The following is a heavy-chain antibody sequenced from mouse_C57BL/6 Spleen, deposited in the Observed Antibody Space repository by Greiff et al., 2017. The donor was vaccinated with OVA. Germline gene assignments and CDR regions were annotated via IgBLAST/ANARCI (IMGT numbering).Heavy chain of an antibody. CDR2: IDPSDSYT. V-gene: IGHV1-69*01. CDR1: GYTFPSYW. J-gene: IGHJ2*01. Sequence: VQLQQPGAELVMPGASVKLSCKASGYTFPSYWMHWVKQRPGQGLEWIGEIDPSDSYTNYNQKFKGKSTLTVDKSSSTAYMQLSSLTSEDSAVYYCARKGEFDYWGQGTTLTVSS. CDR3: ARKGEFDY.